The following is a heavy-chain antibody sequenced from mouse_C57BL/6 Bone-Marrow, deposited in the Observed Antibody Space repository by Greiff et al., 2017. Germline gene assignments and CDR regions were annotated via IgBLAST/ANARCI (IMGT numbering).Heavy chain of an antibody. CDR2: IDPSDSET. Sequence: QVQLQQPGAELVRPGSSVKLSCKASGYTFTSYWMHWVKQRPIQGLEWIGNIDPSDSETHYNQKFKDKATLTVDKSSSTAYMQLSSLTSEDSAVYYCARRSYGNLDDWGQGTTLTVSS. J-gene: IGHJ2*01. CDR3: ARRSYGNLDD. D-gene: IGHD2-1*01. CDR1: GYTFTSYW. V-gene: IGHV1-52*01.